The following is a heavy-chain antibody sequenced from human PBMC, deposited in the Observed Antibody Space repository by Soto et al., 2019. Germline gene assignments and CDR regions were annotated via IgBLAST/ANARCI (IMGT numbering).Heavy chain of an antibody. CDR3: ARWGAVAGTDAFDI. J-gene: IGHJ3*02. CDR2: IYSGGST. D-gene: IGHD6-19*01. Sequence: EVQLVESGGGLIQPGGSLRLSCAASGFTVSSNYMSWVRQAPGKGLEWVSVIYSGGSTYYADSVKGRFTISRDNSKNTLYLQMNSLSAEDTAVYYCARWGAVAGTDAFDIWGQGTMVTVSS. CDR1: GFTVSSNY. V-gene: IGHV3-53*01.